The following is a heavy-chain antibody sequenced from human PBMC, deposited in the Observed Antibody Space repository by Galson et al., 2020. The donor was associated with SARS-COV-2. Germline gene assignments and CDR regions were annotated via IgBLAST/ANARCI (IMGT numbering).Heavy chain of an antibody. D-gene: IGHD7-27*01. CDR2: IYSEGSST. Sequence: ALHGESLKISCAVSGFTFSNHWMHWVRQAPGKGLVWVSRIYSEGSSTSYADSVKGRFTISGDNAKNTLYLQMNSLRAEDTAVYYCARGDMGNDYFDYWGQGTQVTVSS. CDR3: ARGDMGNDYFDY. J-gene: IGHJ4*01. CDR1: GFTFSNHW. V-gene: IGHV3-74*01.